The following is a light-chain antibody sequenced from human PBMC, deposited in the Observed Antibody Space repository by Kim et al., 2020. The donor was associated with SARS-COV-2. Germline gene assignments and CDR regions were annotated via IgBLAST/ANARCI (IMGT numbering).Light chain of an antibody. V-gene: IGLV3-19*01. Sequence: SSELTQDPAVSVALGQTVRITCQGDSLRSYYATWYQQKSGQAPILVIYGKNNRPSGIPDRFSGSSSGNTASLTITGIQAGDEADYYRNTRDSNDNVVFGG. CDR2: GKN. J-gene: IGLJ2*01. CDR1: SLRSYY. CDR3: NTRDSNDNVV.